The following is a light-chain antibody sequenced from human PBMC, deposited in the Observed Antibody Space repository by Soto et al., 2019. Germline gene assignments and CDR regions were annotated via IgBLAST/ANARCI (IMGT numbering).Light chain of an antibody. J-gene: IGKJ3*01. V-gene: IGKV3-20*01. CDR2: GAS. CDR3: QQYGSSPPIS. CDR1: QSVSTTY. Sequence: EIVLTQSPGTLSLSPGERATLSCRASQSVSTTYLAWYQQKPGQAPRLLIYGASSRATGIPEWFSGGGSGTDVTLTISRLEPEDFAVYYCQQYGSSPPISFGPGTKVDIK.